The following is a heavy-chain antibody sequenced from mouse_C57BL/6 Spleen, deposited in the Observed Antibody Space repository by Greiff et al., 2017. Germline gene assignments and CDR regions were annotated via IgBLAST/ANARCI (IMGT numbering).Heavy chain of an antibody. Sequence: DVMLVESGGGLVKPGGSLKLSCAASGFTFSSYAMSWVRQTPEKRLEWVATISDGGSYTYYPDNVKGRFTISRDNAKNNLYLQMSHLKSEDTAMYYCARDQGYSNYPDYWGQGTTLTVSS. CDR2: ISDGGSYT. CDR3: ARDQGYSNYPDY. CDR1: GFTFSSYA. J-gene: IGHJ2*01. V-gene: IGHV5-4*01. D-gene: IGHD2-5*01.